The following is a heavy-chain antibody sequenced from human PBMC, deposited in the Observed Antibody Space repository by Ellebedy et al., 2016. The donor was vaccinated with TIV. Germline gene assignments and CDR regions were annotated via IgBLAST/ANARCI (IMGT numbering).Heavy chain of an antibody. D-gene: IGHD1-26*01. CDR2: VYYIGST. CDR1: GDSITSNSYY. J-gene: IGHJ6*02. Sequence: SETLSLTCTVSGDSITSNSYYWHWIRQPPGKGLEWIGYVYYIGSTNYNPALTSRVTISEDTSKNQVSLRLRSVTAADTAVYYCAGGSYSPYGMDVWGQGATVTVSS. V-gene: IGHV4-61*01. CDR3: AGGSYSPYGMDV.